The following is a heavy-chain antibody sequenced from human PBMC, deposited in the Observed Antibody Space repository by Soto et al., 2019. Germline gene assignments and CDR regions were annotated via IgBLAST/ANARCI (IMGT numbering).Heavy chain of an antibody. CDR1: GFTFSDYY. CDR2: ISRNGSSI. J-gene: IGHJ3*02. V-gene: IGHV3-11*01. D-gene: IGHD2-15*01. CDR3: AKIVGGGSHHDAFDI. Sequence: PGGSLRLSCAASGFTFSDYYMSWIRQAPGKGLEWVSCISRNGSSIYYADSVKGRFTISRDDAKNSLYLQMNSLRAEDTALYYCAKIVGGGSHHDAFDIWGQGTMVTVSS.